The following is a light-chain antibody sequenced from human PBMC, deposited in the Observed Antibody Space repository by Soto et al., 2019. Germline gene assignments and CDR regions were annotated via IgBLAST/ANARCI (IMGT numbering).Light chain of an antibody. V-gene: IGKV3-20*01. Sequence: VVLTQSPGTLSLSPGERATLSCRASQSVSSSYLAWYQQKPGQAPRLLIYGASSRATGIPDRFSGSGSGTDFPLTISRLEPEDFAVYYCQQYCSSPLVTFGQGTRLEIK. J-gene: IGKJ5*01. CDR1: QSVSSSY. CDR2: GAS. CDR3: QQYCSSPLVT.